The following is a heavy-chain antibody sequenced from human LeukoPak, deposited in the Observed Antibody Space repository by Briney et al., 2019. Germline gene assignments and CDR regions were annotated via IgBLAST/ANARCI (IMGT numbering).Heavy chain of an antibody. CDR3: ARGKYYDFWSGSDPTNSLFDY. V-gene: IGHV1-2*02. J-gene: IGHJ4*02. D-gene: IGHD3-3*01. CDR2: INPNSGGT. CDR1: GYTFTGYY. Sequence: ASVKVSCKASGYTFTGYYMHWVRQAPGQGLEWMGWINPNSGGTNYAQKFQGRVTMTRDTSISTAYMELSRLRSDDTAVYYCARGKYYDFWSGSDPTNSLFDYWGQGTLVTVSS.